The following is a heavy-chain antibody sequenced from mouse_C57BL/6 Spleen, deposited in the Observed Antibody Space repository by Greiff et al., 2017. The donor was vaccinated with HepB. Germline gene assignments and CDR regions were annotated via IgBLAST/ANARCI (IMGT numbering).Heavy chain of an antibody. Sequence: QVQLQQPGAELVRPGSSVKLSCKASGYTFTSYWMHWVKQRPIQGLEWIGNIDPSDSETHYNQKFKDKATLTVDKSSSTAYMQLSSLTSEDSAVYYCASGAMSDGYNDYALDDWRQGTSLIVS. CDR3: ASGAMSDGYNDYALDD. V-gene: IGHV1-52*01. CDR2: IDPSDSET. CDR1: GYTFTSYW. J-gene: IGHJ4*01. D-gene: IGHD2-3*01.